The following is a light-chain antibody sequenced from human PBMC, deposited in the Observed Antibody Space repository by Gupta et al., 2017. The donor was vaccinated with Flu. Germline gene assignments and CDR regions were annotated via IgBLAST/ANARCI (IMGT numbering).Light chain of an antibody. CDR2: INT. J-gene: IGLJ2*01. V-gene: IGLV1-44*01. Sequence: QSVLTQPPSASGTPRQRISISSSGSNSNVGSNDVSWYQQLPGTAPKLVLVINTQRPSGVPDRRSGSKSGTSASLAISGLQSDDEAEYFCAVWDDSIHGVVFGGGTKLSVL. CDR3: AVWDDSIHGVV. CDR1: NSNVGSND.